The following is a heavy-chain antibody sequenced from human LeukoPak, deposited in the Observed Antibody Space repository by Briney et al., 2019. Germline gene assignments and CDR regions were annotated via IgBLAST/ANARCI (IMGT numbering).Heavy chain of an antibody. J-gene: IGHJ6*03. D-gene: IGHD2-2*01. CDR2: INWNGGNT. Sequence: GGSLRLSCAASGFTFDDYGMSWVRQAPGKGLEWVSGINWNGGNTGYADSVRGRFTISRDNAENSLYLQMNSLRAEDTALYYCARYCSSISCHYYYYYYMDVWGKGTTVTVSS. CDR3: ARYCSSISCHYYYYYYMDV. CDR1: GFTFDDYG. V-gene: IGHV3-20*04.